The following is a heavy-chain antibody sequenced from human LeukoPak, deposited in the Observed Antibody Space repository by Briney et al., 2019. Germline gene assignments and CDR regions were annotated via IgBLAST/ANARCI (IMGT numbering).Heavy chain of an antibody. CDR2: VNADGGNT. Sequence: GGSLRLSCAASGFTFDNYRMSWVRQAPGKGLEWVSTVNADGGNTYYTDSVKGRFTISRDNSKSTLILQMNSLRVEDTALYYCTKRVKYGGTWDHFADWGQGTLVTVSS. CDR1: GFTFDNYR. V-gene: IGHV3-23*01. J-gene: IGHJ4*02. D-gene: IGHD1-26*01. CDR3: TKRVKYGGTWDHFAD.